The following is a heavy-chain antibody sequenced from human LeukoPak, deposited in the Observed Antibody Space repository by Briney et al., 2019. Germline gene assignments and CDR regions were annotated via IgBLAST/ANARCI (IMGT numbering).Heavy chain of an antibody. D-gene: IGHD4-23*01. CDR2: ISGSGRSGT. CDR1: GFTFSTYA. J-gene: IGHJ4*02. CDR3: AKAPGGGNWN. V-gene: IGHV3-23*01. Sequence: QPGGSLRLSCEASGFTFSTYAMTWVRQAPGKGLEWVSVISGSGRSGTNYADSVKGRFTISRDNSKNTLYLQMNSLRVEDTAIYYCAKAPGGGNWNWGQGTLVTVSS.